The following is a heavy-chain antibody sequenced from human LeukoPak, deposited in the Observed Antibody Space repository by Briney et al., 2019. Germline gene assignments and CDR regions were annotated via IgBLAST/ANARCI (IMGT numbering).Heavy chain of an antibody. D-gene: IGHD6-13*01. CDR2: ISSSSSTI. Sequence: PGGSLRLSCAASGFTFSTYSMNWVRQAPWKGLEWVSFISSSSSTIYYADSVKGRFTISRDNAKNSLYLQMSNLRAEDTAVYYCARDPAAAAHWGDYWGQGTLVTVSS. CDR1: GFTFSTYS. CDR3: ARDPAAAAHWGDY. J-gene: IGHJ4*02. V-gene: IGHV3-48*04.